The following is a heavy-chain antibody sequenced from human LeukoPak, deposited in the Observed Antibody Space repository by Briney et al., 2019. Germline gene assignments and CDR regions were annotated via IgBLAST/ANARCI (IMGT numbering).Heavy chain of an antibody. CDR1: GFTFSSYA. D-gene: IGHD6-19*01. V-gene: IGHV3-30*02. CDR3: AKWGVGWYGLDY. J-gene: IGHJ4*02. CDR2: IRYDGSNK. Sequence: PGGSLRLSCAASGFTFSSYAMSWVRQAPGKGLEWVAFIRYDGSNKYYADSVKGRFTISRDNSKNTLYLQVNSLRPEDTALYYCAKWGVGWYGLDYWGQGTLVIVSS.